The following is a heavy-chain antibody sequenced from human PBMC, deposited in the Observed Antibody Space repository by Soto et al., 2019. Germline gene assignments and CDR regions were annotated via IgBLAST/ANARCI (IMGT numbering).Heavy chain of an antibody. D-gene: IGHD5-12*01. J-gene: IGHJ4*02. V-gene: IGHV4-59*01. CDR1: NGPISTYY. Sequence: PSETLSLTCTVSNGPISTYYWSWIRQPPGRSLEWIGHSYYTGSPTYNPSLKSRVTISENTSKKTVPLKLISVTAEDTAVYYCARSRSTRQPFDYWGRGTLVTVSS. CDR3: ARSRSTRQPFDY. CDR2: SYYTGSP.